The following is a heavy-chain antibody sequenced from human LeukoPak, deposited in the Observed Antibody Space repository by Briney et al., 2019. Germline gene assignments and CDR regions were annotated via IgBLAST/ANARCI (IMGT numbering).Heavy chain of an antibody. CDR2: IKTDGRAT. V-gene: IGHV3-74*01. Sequence: WGSLRLSCTASGLTFSRHWMHWVRQAPGKGLVWISRIKTDGRATLYADFVEGRFNISRDNAKNTLYLQMSSLRAEDTDVYYCGSSEDGYIDYWGRGTLVTVSS. D-gene: IGHD5-24*01. J-gene: IGHJ4*02. CDR1: GLTFSRHW. CDR3: GSSEDGYIDY.